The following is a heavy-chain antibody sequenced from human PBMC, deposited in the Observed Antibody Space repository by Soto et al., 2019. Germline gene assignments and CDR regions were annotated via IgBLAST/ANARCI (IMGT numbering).Heavy chain of an antibody. J-gene: IGHJ3*01. CDR3: ATWHEREHAYDV. CDR2: LYDVDGS. CDR1: GLTISGKKY. D-gene: IGHD1-1*01. Sequence: DVQLVESGGGWIQPGASLRLSCAAFGLTISGKKYVAWVRQAPGKGLEWVSALYDVDGSFYADSVKGRFTTSSDSSKTTVYLQMNDLRPDDTAVYYCATWHEREHAYDVWGQGTTVTVSS. V-gene: IGHV3-53*01.